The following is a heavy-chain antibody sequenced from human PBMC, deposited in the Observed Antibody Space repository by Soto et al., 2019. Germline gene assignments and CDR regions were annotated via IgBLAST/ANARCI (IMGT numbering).Heavy chain of an antibody. CDR1: GYTFTSYY. CDR2: INPSGGST. D-gene: IGHD3-22*01. CDR3: ARGPAPSDSSGYWSAFDI. J-gene: IGHJ3*02. Sequence: ASVKVSCKASGYTFTSYYMHWVRQAPGQGLEWMGIINPSGGSTSYAQKFQGRVTMTRDTSTSTVYMELGSLRSEDTAVYYCARGPAPSDSSGYWSAFDIWGQGTMVTVSS. V-gene: IGHV1-46*01.